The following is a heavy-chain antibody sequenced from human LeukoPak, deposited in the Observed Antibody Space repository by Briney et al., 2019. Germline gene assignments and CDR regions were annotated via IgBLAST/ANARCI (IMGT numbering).Heavy chain of an antibody. Sequence: PGGSLRLSCAASGFTVSSNYMSWVRQAPGKGLEWVSVIYSGGSTYYADSVKGRFTISRHNSKNTLYLQMNSLRAEDTAVYYCARAVIAAAEEGDYWGQGTLVTVSS. J-gene: IGHJ4*02. V-gene: IGHV3-53*04. CDR3: ARAVIAAAEEGDY. D-gene: IGHD6-13*01. CDR1: GFTVSSNY. CDR2: IYSGGST.